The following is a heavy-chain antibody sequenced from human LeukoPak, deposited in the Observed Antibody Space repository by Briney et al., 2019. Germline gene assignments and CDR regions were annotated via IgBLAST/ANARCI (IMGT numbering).Heavy chain of an antibody. CDR1: GFTFSSYA. J-gene: IGHJ4*02. CDR3: AKVSPEEYYFDY. CDR2: ISGSGGST. V-gene: IGHV3-23*01. Sequence: GGSLRLSCAASGFTFSSYAMRWVRQAPGKGLEWVSAISGSGGSTYYADSVKGRFTISRGNSKNTLYLQMNSLRAEDTAVYYCAKVSPEEYYFDYWGQGTLVTVSS. D-gene: IGHD3-10*01.